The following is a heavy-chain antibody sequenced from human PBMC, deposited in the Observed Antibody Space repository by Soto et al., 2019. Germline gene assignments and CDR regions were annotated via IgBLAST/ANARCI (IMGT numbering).Heavy chain of an antibody. V-gene: IGHV1-69*01. Sequence: QVQLVQSGAELKKPGSSVTVSCQASGGTFKTFGVSWGRQAPGQGVQWMGGVIPLLRTTDYAQNFQGRISTSAEEYTNTVFMELTSLRSEDTAVYYCARDVLGGWVEKTYRAFDIWGQGTLVAVSS. CDR1: GGTFKTFG. D-gene: IGHD1-26*01. CDR2: VIPLLRTT. J-gene: IGHJ3*02. CDR3: ARDVLGGWVEKTYRAFDI.